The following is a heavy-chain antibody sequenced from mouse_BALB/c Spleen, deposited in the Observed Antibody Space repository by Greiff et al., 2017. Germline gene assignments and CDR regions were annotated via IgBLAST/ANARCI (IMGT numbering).Heavy chain of an antibody. Sequence: EVQLVESGGGLVQPGGSRKLSCAASGFTFSSFGMHWVRQAPAKGLEWVAYISSGSSTIYYADTVKGRFTISRDNPKNTLFLQMTSLRSEDTAMYYCARTYRYDVDYAMDYWGQGTSVTVSS. V-gene: IGHV5-17*02. CDR2: ISSGSSTI. J-gene: IGHJ4*01. D-gene: IGHD2-14*01. CDR1: GFTFSSFG. CDR3: ARTYRYDVDYAMDY.